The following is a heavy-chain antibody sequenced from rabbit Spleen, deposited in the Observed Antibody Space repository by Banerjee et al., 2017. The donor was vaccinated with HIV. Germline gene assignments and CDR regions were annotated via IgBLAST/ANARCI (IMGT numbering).Heavy chain of an antibody. J-gene: IGHJ4*01. CDR2: IVPIFGVT. Sequence: QLEESAGGLVQPGGSLKLSCKASGFDFSTYSMSWVRQAPGKGLEWIGYIVPIFGVTYYANWVNGRFTISSHNAQNTLYLQLNSLTAADTATYFCARDLVGVIGWNFYLWGQGTLVTVS. V-gene: IGHV1S7*01. CDR3: ARDLVGVIGWNFYL. CDR1: GFDFSTYS. D-gene: IGHD1-1*01.